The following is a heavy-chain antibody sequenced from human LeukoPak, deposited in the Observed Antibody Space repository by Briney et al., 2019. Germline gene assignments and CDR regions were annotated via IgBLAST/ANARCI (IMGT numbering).Heavy chain of an antibody. Sequence: SETLSLTCTVSGGSISSYYWSWIRQPAGKGLEWIGRIYTSGSTNYDPSLKSRVTMSVDTSKNQFSLKLSSVTAADTAVYYCASEIAAAPLADAFDIWGQGTMVTVSS. CDR3: ASEIAAAPLADAFDI. CDR1: GGSISSYY. CDR2: IYTSGST. D-gene: IGHD6-13*01. J-gene: IGHJ3*02. V-gene: IGHV4-4*07.